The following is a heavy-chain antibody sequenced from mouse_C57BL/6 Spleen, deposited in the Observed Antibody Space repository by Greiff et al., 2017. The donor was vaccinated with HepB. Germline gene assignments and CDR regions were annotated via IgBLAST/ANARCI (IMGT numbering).Heavy chain of an antibody. CDR2: ISSGSSTI. Sequence: EVKLQESGGGLVKPGGSLKLSCAASGFTFSDYGMHWVRQAPEKGLEWVAYISSGSSTIYYADTVKGRFTISRDNATNTLFLQMTSLRSEDTAMYYWAREGLRRFAYWGQGTLVTVSA. J-gene: IGHJ3*01. V-gene: IGHV5-17*01. CDR3: AREGLRRFAY. D-gene: IGHD2-4*01. CDR1: GFTFSDYG.